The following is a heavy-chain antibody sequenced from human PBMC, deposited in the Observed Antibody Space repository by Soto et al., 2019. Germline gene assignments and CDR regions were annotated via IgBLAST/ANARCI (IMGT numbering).Heavy chain of an antibody. CDR1: GGSISSGGYY. CDR3: ARWPQLVPRFDY. D-gene: IGHD6-13*01. J-gene: IGHJ4*02. Sequence: QVQLQEAGPGLVKPSQTLSLTCTVSGGSISSGGYYWSWIRQHPGKGLEWIGYIYYSGSTYYNPSLMRRVTIAVETSKNQFPLKASSVTAADTAVYSWARWPQLVPRFDYWGQGTLVTVSS. CDR2: IYYSGST. V-gene: IGHV4-31*03.